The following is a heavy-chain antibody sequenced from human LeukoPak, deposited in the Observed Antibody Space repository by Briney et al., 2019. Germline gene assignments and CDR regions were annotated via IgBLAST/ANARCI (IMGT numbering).Heavy chain of an antibody. Sequence: GGPLRLSCAASGLTFNIYAMSWVRKAPGKGLDWASSITSIGDATFHADSVRDRFTISRDNSKSTLYLQMSRLRVEDTAVYYCAKDRPNYHESNGHYYRLNGDSWGQGTLVTVSS. CDR3: AKDRPNYHESNGHYYRLNGDS. CDR1: GLTFNIYA. V-gene: IGHV3-23*01. CDR2: ITSIGDAT. J-gene: IGHJ5*01. D-gene: IGHD3-22*01.